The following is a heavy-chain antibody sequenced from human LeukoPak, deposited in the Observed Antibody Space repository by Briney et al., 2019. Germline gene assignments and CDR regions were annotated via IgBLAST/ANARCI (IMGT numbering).Heavy chain of an antibody. D-gene: IGHD3-16*01. CDR3: AKASWVSSTDAVR. Sequence: GGSLRLSCAASGLSFSSFAMSWVRQGPARGLEWVSSVRGLREPFYDASVTGRFSLPSERSRNTVYFQLNNPRVEDTAIYYCAKASWVSSTDAVRWGQGTLVTVSS. J-gene: IGHJ4*02. CDR1: GLSFSSFA. CDR2: VRGLREP. V-gene: IGHV3-23*01.